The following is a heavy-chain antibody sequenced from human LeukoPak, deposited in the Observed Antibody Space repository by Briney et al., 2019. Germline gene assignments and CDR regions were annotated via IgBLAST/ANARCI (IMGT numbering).Heavy chain of an antibody. CDR3: ASLASGSGYHVGRIFDH. CDR2: INPNSGGT. CDR1: GYTFTGYY. Sequence: ASVKVSCKASGYTFTGYYMHWVRQAPGQGLEWMGWINPNSGGTNYAQKFQGRVTMTRDTSISTAYMELSRLRSDDTAVYYCASLASGSGYHVGRIFDHWGQGTLVTVSS. D-gene: IGHD5-12*01. V-gene: IGHV1-2*02. J-gene: IGHJ4*02.